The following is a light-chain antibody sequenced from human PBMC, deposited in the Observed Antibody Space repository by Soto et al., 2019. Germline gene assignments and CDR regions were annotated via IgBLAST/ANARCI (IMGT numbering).Light chain of an antibody. CDR1: QGIRND. V-gene: IGKV1-17*01. Sequence: DIQMNQSPSSLSASVGDRVTITCRASQGIRNDLIWYQQKPGKAPKRLIYGASNLQSGVPSRFTGSESGTKFTLTISSLQPEDFATYYCLQHNIYPLTFGQGTKVEIK. J-gene: IGKJ1*01. CDR3: LQHNIYPLT. CDR2: GAS.